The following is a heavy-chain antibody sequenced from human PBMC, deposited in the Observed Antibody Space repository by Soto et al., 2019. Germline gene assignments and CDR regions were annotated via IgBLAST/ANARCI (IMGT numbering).Heavy chain of an antibody. CDR1: GGTFSSYA. CDR3: ARAPSYYDSSGYPPGFDY. J-gene: IGHJ4*02. V-gene: IGHV1-69*13. CDR2: IIPIFGTA. Sequence: GASVKVSCKASGGTFSSYAISWVRQAPGQGLEWMGGIIPIFGTANYAQKFQGRVTITADESTSTAYMELSSLRSEDTAVYYCARAPSYYDSSGYPPGFDYWGQGSLVTVSS. D-gene: IGHD3-22*01.